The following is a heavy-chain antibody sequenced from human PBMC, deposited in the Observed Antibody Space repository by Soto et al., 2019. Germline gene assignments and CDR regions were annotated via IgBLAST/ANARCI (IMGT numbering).Heavy chain of an antibody. CDR3: GTGFRGSHYEVAF. D-gene: IGHD5-12*01. Sequence: GGSLRLSCAASGLTLSDHYIDWTRQAPGKGLEWVGRSRDKGKSYTTEYAASVIGRFTISRDDSMNSLYLQMNSLKTEDTAVYYCGTGFRGSHYEVAFWGQGTLVTVSS. V-gene: IGHV3-72*01. J-gene: IGHJ4*02. CDR2: SRDKGKSYTT. CDR1: GLTLSDHY.